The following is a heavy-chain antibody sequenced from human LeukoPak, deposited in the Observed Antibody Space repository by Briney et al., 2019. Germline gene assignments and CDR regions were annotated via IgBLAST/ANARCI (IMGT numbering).Heavy chain of an antibody. CDR3: AKDESAAGHYFDY. Sequence: GGSLRLSCAASGFTFSSYGMHWVRQAPGKGLEWVAVIWYDGSNKYYADSVKGRFTISRDNSKNTLYLQMNSLRAEDTAVYYCAKDESAAGHYFDYWGQETLVTVSS. J-gene: IGHJ4*02. V-gene: IGHV3-33*06. CDR2: IWYDGSNK. CDR1: GFTFSSYG. D-gene: IGHD6-13*01.